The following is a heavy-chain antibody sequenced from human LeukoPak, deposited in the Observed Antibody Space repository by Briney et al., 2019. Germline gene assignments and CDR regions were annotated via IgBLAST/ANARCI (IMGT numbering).Heavy chain of an antibody. CDR3: ERGRSITLLRGVAMSDGFDI. J-gene: IGHJ3*02. CDR1: GFTFSSYS. Sequence: GGSLRLSCAASGFTFSSYSMNWVRQAPGKGLEWVSSISSSSSYIYYADSVKGRFTISRDNAKNSLYLQMNSLRAEDTAVYYFERGRSITLLRGVAMSDGFDIWGQGAMVAVSS. V-gene: IGHV3-21*01. CDR2: ISSSSSYI. D-gene: IGHD3-10*01.